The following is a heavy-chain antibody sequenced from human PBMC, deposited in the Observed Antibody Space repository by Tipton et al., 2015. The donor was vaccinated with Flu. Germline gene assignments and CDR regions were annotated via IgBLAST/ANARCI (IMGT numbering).Heavy chain of an antibody. J-gene: IGHJ4*02. CDR1: GFTVSSNY. Sequence: GSLRLSCAASGFTVSSNYMSWVRQAPGKGLEWVSVIYSGGSTYYADSVKGRFTISRDNSKNTLCLQINSLRAEDTAVYYCARESYGGNSGSFDYWGQGTLVTVSS. CDR2: IYSGGST. V-gene: IGHV3-53*01. D-gene: IGHD4-23*01. CDR3: ARESYGGNSGSFDY.